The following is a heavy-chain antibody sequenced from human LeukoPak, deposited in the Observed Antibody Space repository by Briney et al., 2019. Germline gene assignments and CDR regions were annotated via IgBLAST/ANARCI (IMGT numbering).Heavy chain of an antibody. V-gene: IGHV3-7*01. Sequence: GGSLRLSCAASGFTFSTYWMNWARQAPGKGLEWVASISPSGSVKYYVNSVKGRFTISRDNTKNTWSLEMNSLRAEDTAVYYCVVGGSPGYWGQGTLVTVSS. CDR1: GFTFSTYW. CDR3: VVGGSPGY. J-gene: IGHJ4*02. D-gene: IGHD2-15*01. CDR2: ISPSGSVK.